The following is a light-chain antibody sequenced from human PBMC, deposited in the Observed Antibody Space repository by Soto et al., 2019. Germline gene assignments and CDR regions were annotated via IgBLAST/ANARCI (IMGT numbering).Light chain of an antibody. J-gene: IGLJ3*02. V-gene: IGLV1-51*01. CDR2: DNH. Sequence: QSVLTQPPSVSAAPGQRVTISCSGNSSNIGDNFVSWYRQPPATAPPQLIYDNHKRPSGIPDRFSGSKSGTSATLGITGLQAGDEADYCCGTWDGSLSVVVFGGGTKLTVL. CDR3: GTWDGSLSVVV. CDR1: SSNIGDNF.